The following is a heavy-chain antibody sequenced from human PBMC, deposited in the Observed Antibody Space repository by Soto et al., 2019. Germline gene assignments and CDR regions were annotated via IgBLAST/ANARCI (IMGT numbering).Heavy chain of an antibody. CDR2: INPNSGGT. CDR1: GYTFTGYY. J-gene: IGHJ5*02. CDR3: ARDGYCSSTSCYFWFDP. V-gene: IGHV1-2*02. D-gene: IGHD2-2*03. Sequence: GASVKVSCKASGYTFTGYYMHWVRQAPGQGLEWMGWINPNSGGTNYAQKFQGRVTMTGDTSISTAYMELSRLRSDDTAVYYCARDGYCSSTSCYFWFDPWGQGTLVTVSS.